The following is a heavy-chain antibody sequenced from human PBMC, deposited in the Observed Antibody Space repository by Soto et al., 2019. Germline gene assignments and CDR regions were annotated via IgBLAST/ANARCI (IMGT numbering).Heavy chain of an antibody. V-gene: IGHV4-34*01. Sequence: QVHLQQWGAGLLKPSETLSLTSSVSGGSSSGYYWSWVRQPRGKGLEWIGEISHFGNTKYNPSLEGRGMVSLDTAQKQASLRLTSVTAADTAVYFCAGFQKEFGFYYYGWGSHWDHWVQRTLVSVSS. CDR1: GGSSSGYY. CDR3: AGFQKEFGFYYYGWGSHWDH. D-gene: IGHD3-10*01. J-gene: IGHJ4*02. CDR2: ISHFGNT.